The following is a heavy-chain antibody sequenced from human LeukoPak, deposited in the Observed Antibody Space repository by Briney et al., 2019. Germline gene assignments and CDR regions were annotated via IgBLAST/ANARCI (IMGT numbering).Heavy chain of an antibody. Sequence: GASVKVSCKASGYTFSGVSMHWVRQAPGQGLEWMAWINPDSGDTNYAQKFQGRVTMTRDTSISTAYMELSRLRSDDTAVYYCARGGVVVVPAAKAFDVWGQGTMVTVSS. CDR2: INPDSGDT. D-gene: IGHD2-2*01. J-gene: IGHJ3*01. CDR3: ARGGVVVVPAAKAFDV. V-gene: IGHV1-2*02. CDR1: GYTFSGVS.